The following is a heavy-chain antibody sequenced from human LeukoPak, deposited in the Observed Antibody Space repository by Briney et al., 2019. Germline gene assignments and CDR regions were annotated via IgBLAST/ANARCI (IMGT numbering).Heavy chain of an antibody. Sequence: GGSLRLSCAASGFTFSSYSMNWVRQAPGKGLEWVSYISSSSSPIHYADSVKGRFTISRDNAKNSLYLQMNNLRDEDTAVYYCAISVVNDAFDIWGQGTMVTVSS. D-gene: IGHD2-2*01. CDR2: ISSSSSPI. J-gene: IGHJ3*02. CDR1: GFTFSSYS. CDR3: AISVVNDAFDI. V-gene: IGHV3-48*02.